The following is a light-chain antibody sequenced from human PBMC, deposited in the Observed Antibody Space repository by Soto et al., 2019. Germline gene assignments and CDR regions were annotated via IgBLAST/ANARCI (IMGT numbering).Light chain of an antibody. CDR3: SSYTSSDTLV. Sequence: SYELTQPPSVSVAPGQTARITCGGNRIGSKSVQWYEQKAGQAPVLVDYDDSDRPSGIPGRFSGSKSGNTATLTISGLQAEDEADYYCSSYTSSDTLVFGAGTKVTVL. CDR2: DDS. CDR1: RIGSKS. V-gene: IGLV3-21*02. J-gene: IGLJ2*01.